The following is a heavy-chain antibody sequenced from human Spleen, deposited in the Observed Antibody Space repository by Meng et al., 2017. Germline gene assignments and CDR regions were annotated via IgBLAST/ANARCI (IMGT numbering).Heavy chain of an antibody. CDR3: ARDEDISAAGKLFGDY. CDR1: GYTFTSYG. CDR2: ISAYNGNT. Sequence: ASVKVSCKASGYTFTSYGISWVRQAPGQGREWMGWISAYNGNTNYAQKLQGRVTMTTDTSTSTAYMELSRLRSDDTAMYYCARDEDISAAGKLFGDYWGQGTLVTVSS. J-gene: IGHJ4*02. V-gene: IGHV1-18*01. D-gene: IGHD6-25*01.